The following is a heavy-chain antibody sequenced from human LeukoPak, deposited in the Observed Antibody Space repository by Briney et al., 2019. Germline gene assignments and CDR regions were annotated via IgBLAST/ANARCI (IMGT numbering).Heavy chain of an antibody. J-gene: IGHJ3*02. CDR1: GGSISSSNW. V-gene: IGHV4-4*02. CDR2: IYHSGST. D-gene: IGHD3-22*01. CDR3: ARATYYYDSSGSYEAPDAFDI. Sequence: PSETPSLTCAVSGGSISSSNWWSWVRQPPGKGLEWIGEIYHSGSTNYNPSLKSRVTISVDTSKSQFSLNLSSVTAADTAVYYCARATYYYDSSGSYEAPDAFDIWGQGTMVTVSS.